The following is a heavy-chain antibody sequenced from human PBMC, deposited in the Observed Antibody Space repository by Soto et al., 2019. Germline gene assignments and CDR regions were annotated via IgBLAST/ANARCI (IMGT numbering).Heavy chain of an antibody. V-gene: IGHV3-9*01. CDR2: ISWNSAEI. D-gene: IGHD1-26*01. CDR3: AKDRDGGSYFDMPDSFDV. Sequence: EVLLVESGGGLVQPGRSLMLSCAASGFTFDDYPMHWVRQAPGKGLEWVSTISWNSAEIAYADSVKGRFTVSRDNAKNSLYLQMTSLRVDDTALYYCAKDRDGGSYFDMPDSFDVWGQGTVVTVSS. CDR1: GFTFDDYP. J-gene: IGHJ3*01.